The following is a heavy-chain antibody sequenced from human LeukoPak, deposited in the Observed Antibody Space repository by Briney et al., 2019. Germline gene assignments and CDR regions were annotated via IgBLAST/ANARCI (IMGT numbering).Heavy chain of an antibody. V-gene: IGHV3-30-3*01. CDR2: ISYDGSNE. Sequence: GGSLRLSCAASGFTFSSYAMHWVRQAPGKGLEWVAGISYDGSNEYYTDSVKGRFTISRDNPKNTLYLQMNSLRAEDTAVYYCARDYPGTTPFDYWGQGTLVTVSS. D-gene: IGHD1-7*01. J-gene: IGHJ4*02. CDR1: GFTFSSYA. CDR3: ARDYPGTTPFDY.